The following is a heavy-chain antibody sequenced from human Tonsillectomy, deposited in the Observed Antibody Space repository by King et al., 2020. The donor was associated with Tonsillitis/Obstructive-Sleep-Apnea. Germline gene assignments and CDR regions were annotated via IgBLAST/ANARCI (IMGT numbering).Heavy chain of an antibody. J-gene: IGHJ4*02. CDR3: TRDLGGWIDY. Sequence: VQLVESGGGLVQPERSLRLSCTVSGFTFGYYAMSWVRQAPGKGLEWVGFIRSKAYGGTTDYAASVKGRFTISRDDSKSIAYLQMNSLKTEDTAVYYCTRDLGGWIDYWGQGTLVTVSS. CDR2: IRSKAYGGTT. D-gene: IGHD3-10*01. CDR1: GFTFGYYA. V-gene: IGHV3-49*04.